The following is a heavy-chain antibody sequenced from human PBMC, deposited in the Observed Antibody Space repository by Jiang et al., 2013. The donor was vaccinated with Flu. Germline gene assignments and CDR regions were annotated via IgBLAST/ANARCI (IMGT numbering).Heavy chain of an antibody. CDR3: GNYIVGYGGKGF. Sequence: GSISSYYWSWIRQPAGKGLEWIGRIYTTGDTNYNPSLKSRLTISVDTSKNQFSLKLNSVTAADTAVYYCGNYIVGYGGKGFWGQGILVTVSS. D-gene: IGHD4/OR15-4a*01. CDR1: GSISSYY. CDR2: IYTTGDT. J-gene: IGHJ4*02. V-gene: IGHV4-4*07.